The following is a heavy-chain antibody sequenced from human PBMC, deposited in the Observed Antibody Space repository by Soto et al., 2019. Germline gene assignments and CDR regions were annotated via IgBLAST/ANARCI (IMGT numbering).Heavy chain of an antibody. D-gene: IGHD1-7*01. V-gene: IGHV3-30-3*01. CDR2: ISYDGSNK. J-gene: IGHJ4*02. CDR3: ARGILGIAGTPGFDY. CDR1: GFTFSSYA. Sequence: QVQLVESGGGVVQPGRSLRLSCAASGFTFSSYAMHWVRQAPGKGLEWVAGISYDGSNKYYADSVKGRFTISRDNSKNTLYLQMNSLRAEDTAVYYCARGILGIAGTPGFDYWGQGTLVTVSS.